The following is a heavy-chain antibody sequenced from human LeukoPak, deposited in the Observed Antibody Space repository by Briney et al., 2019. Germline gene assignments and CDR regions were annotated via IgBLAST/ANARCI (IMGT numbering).Heavy chain of an antibody. Sequence: GGSLRLSCAASGFTFSSYGMHWVRQAPGKGLEWVAFIRYDGSNKYYADSVKGRFTISRDNSKNTLYLQMNSLRAEDTAVYYCARDGLYYYGSGSPNWFDPWGQGTLVTVSS. V-gene: IGHV3-30*02. CDR1: GFTFSSYG. CDR3: ARDGLYYYGSGSPNWFDP. J-gene: IGHJ5*02. D-gene: IGHD3-10*01. CDR2: IRYDGSNK.